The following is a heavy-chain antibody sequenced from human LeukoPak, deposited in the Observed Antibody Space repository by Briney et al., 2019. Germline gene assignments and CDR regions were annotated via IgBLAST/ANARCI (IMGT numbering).Heavy chain of an antibody. Sequence: GGSLRLSCAASGFTFSSYSMNWIRQAPGKGLEWVSSISSSTSYIYYADSVKGRFTIPKDNAKNSLYLQMNSLRAEDTAVYYCARAGGSTVSHSDYWGQGTLVTVSS. J-gene: IGHJ4*02. CDR1: GFTFSSYS. V-gene: IGHV3-21*01. CDR3: ARAGGSTVSHSDY. D-gene: IGHD4-17*01. CDR2: ISSSTSYI.